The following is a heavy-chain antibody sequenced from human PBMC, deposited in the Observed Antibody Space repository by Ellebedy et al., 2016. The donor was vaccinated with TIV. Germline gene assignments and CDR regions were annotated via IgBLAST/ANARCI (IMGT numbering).Heavy chain of an antibody. D-gene: IGHD3/OR15-3a*01. CDR2: INHSGST. Sequence: SETLSLTCAVYGGSFSDYHWNWIRQPPGKGLEWIGEINHSGSTNSNPSLKSRVTLSVDTSKNQFSLKLSSVTAADTAVYYCARSLLIFTFDKCYFDLWGRGTLVTVSS. CDR1: GGSFSDYH. J-gene: IGHJ2*01. CDR3: ARSLLIFTFDKCYFDL. V-gene: IGHV4-34*01.